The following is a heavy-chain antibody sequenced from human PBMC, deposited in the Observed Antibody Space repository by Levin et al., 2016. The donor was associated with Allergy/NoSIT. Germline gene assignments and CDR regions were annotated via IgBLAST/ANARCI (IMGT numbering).Heavy chain of an antibody. CDR2: ISSSSSYI. J-gene: IGHJ6*02. CDR3: ARDGYYSNPSAVHYYYYGMDV. V-gene: IGHV3-21*01. D-gene: IGHD4-11*01. CDR1: GFTFSSYS. Sequence: GESLKISCAASGFTFSSYSMNWVRQAPGKGLEWVSSISSSSSYIYYADSVKGRFTISRDNAKNSLYLQMNSLRAEDTAVYYCARDGYYSNPSAVHYYYYGMDVWGQGTTVTVSS.